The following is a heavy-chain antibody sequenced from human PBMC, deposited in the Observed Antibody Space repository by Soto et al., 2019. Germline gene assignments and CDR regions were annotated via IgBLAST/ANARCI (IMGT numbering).Heavy chain of an antibody. CDR1: RFTFSSYS. CDR3: ARDRYCSSTSCYRYYFDY. CDR2: ISSSSSTI. J-gene: IGHJ4*02. D-gene: IGHD2-2*02. V-gene: IGHV3-48*01. Sequence: EVQLVESGGGLVQPGGSLRLSCAASRFTFSSYSMNWVRQAPGKGLEWVSYISSSSSTIYYADSVKGRFTISRDNAKNSLYLQMNSLRAEDTAVYYCARDRYCSSTSCYRYYFDYWGQGTLVTVSS.